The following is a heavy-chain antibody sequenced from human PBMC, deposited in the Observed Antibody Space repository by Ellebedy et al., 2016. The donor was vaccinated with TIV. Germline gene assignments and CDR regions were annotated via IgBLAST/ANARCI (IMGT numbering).Heavy chain of an antibody. V-gene: IGHV1-46*01. Sequence: ASVKVSCXASGYTFTSYYMHWVRQAPGQGLEWMGIINPSGGSTSYAQKFQGRVTMTRDTSTSTVYMELRSLRSDDTAVYYCARAPGWQWLTQLDYWGQGTLVTVSS. CDR1: GYTFTSYY. D-gene: IGHD6-19*01. CDR3: ARAPGWQWLTQLDY. CDR2: INPSGGST. J-gene: IGHJ4*02.